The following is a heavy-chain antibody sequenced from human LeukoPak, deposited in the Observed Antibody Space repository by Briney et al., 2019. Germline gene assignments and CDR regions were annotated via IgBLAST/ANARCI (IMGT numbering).Heavy chain of an antibody. CDR3: ARAGGIESAFD. CDR1: GFTFSTYS. V-gene: IGHV3-21*06. J-gene: IGHJ4*02. D-gene: IGHD5-12*01. Sequence: PGGSLRLSCAASGFTFSTYSMSWLRQAPGKGPEWVSSVTSHSSHIYYADSVRGRFTISRDNAKNSLYLRMNSLRAEDTAVYYCARAGGIESAFDWGQGTLVTVSS. CDR2: VTSHSSHI.